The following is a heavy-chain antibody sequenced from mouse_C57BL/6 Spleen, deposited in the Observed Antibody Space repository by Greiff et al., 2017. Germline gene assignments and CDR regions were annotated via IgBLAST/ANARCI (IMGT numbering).Heavy chain of an antibody. CDR2: INPNNGGT. CDR3: ASFYYGPY. Sequence: VQLQQSGPELVKPGASVKISCKASGYTFTDYYMNWVKQSHGKSLEWIGDINPNNGGTSYNQKFKGKATLTVDKSSSTAYMELRSLTSEDSAVYYCASFYYGPYWGQGTTLTVSS. J-gene: IGHJ2*01. CDR1: GYTFTDYY. D-gene: IGHD1-1*01. V-gene: IGHV1-26*01.